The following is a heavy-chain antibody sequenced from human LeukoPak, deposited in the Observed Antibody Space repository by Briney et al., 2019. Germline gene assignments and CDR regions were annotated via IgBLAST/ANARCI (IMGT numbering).Heavy chain of an antibody. CDR1: GGSISGGHYY. V-gene: IGHV4-31*03. Sequence: SQTLSLTCTVSGGSISGGHYYWTWIRQHPGKGLEWIGYIYYRGNTYSNPSLTGRLTISVDTSKNQFSLRLSSVTAADTAVYYCARSSVTADDFYYYYMDVWGKGTTVTVSS. J-gene: IGHJ6*03. D-gene: IGHD1-20*01. CDR2: IYYRGNT. CDR3: ARSSVTADDFYYYYMDV.